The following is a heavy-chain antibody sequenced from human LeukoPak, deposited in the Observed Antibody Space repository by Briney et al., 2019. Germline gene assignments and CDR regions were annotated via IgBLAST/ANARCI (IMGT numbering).Heavy chain of an antibody. CDR2: INHSGST. J-gene: IGHJ6*03. CDR3: ARQKADSGSYYYYYYYMDV. CDR1: GGSFSGYY. Sequence: SETLSLTCAVYGGSFSGYYWSWIRQPPGKGLEWIGEINHSGSTDYNPSLKSRVTISVDTSKNQFSLKLSSVTAADTAVYYCARQKADSGSYYYYYYYMDVWGKGTTVTISS. D-gene: IGHD1-26*01. V-gene: IGHV4-34*01.